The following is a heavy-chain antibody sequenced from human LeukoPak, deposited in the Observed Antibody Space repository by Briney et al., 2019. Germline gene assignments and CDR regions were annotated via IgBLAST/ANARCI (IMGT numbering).Heavy chain of an antibody. D-gene: IGHD5-12*01. CDR1: GGTFSIYA. Sequence: ASVTVSCTASGGTFSIYAISWVRQAPGQGLEWMGGIIPIFGATNYAQKFQGRVTITADKSTSTAYMELSSLRSEDTAVYYCASRSPYSGYDLSDYWGQGTLVTVSS. V-gene: IGHV1-69*06. CDR2: IIPIFGAT. J-gene: IGHJ4*02. CDR3: ASRSPYSGYDLSDY.